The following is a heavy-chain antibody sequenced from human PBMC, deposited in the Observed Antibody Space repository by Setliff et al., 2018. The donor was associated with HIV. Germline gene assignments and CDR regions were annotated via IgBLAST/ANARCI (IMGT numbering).Heavy chain of an antibody. CDR1: GGSVSTGNYY. Sequence: KPSETLSLTCTVSGGSVSTGNYYWNWIRLPPGKGLEWIGYIFYSGSTNYNPSLKSRVTISVETSKNQFSLRLNSVTAADTAIYYCTRRGADSYYPRPLDVWGKGTTVTVS. CDR2: IFYSGST. V-gene: IGHV4-61*01. J-gene: IGHJ6*03. D-gene: IGHD3-10*01. CDR3: TRRGADSYYPRPLDV.